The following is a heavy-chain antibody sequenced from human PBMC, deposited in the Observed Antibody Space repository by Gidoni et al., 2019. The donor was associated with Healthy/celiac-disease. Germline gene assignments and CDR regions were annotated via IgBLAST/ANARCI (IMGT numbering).Heavy chain of an antibody. V-gene: IGHV4-34*01. D-gene: IGHD2-15*01. CDR2: INHSGST. Sequence: QVQLQQWGAGLLKPSETLSLTCAVYGGSFSGYYCSWIRQPPGKGLEWIGEINHSGSTNYNPSLKSRVTISVDTSKNQFSLKLSSVTAADTAVYYCARGYGSSQYYYYYYGMDVWGQGTTVTVSS. CDR3: ARGYGSSQYYYYYYGMDV. J-gene: IGHJ6*02. CDR1: GGSFSGYY.